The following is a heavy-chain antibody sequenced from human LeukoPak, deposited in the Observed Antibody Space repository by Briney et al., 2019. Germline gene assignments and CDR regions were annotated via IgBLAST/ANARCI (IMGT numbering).Heavy chain of an antibody. D-gene: IGHD3-22*01. CDR2: ISAYNGNT. J-gene: IGHJ4*02. Sequence: GASVNVSCKASGYTFTSYGISWVRQAPGQGLEWMGWISAYNGNTNYAQKLQGRVTMTTDTSTSTAYMELRSLRSDDTAVYYCARVQYYYDSSGYHTYYFDYWGQGTLVTVSS. CDR1: GYTFTSYG. CDR3: ARVQYYYDSSGYHTYYFDY. V-gene: IGHV1-18*01.